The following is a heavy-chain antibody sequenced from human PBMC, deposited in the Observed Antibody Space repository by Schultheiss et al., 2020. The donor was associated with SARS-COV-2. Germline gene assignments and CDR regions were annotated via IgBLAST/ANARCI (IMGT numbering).Heavy chain of an antibody. J-gene: IGHJ6*03. CDR3: ARTVYSGYDSVFYYYYYYMDV. V-gene: IGHV4-61*02. D-gene: IGHD5-12*01. Sequence: SETLSLTCTVSGGSISSGGYHWSWIRQPAGKGLEWIGRISTTGSSNYSPSLKSRVTISVDKSKNQFSLKLSSVTAADTAVYYCARTVYSGYDSVFYYYYYYMDVWGKGTTVTVSS. CDR2: ISTTGSS. CDR1: GGSISSGGYH.